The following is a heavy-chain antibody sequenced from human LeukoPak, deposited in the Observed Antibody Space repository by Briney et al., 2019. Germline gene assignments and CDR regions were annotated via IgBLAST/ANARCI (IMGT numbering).Heavy chain of an antibody. V-gene: IGHV1-8*01. CDR1: GYTFTSYD. CDR2: MNPNSGNT. D-gene: IGHD3-22*01. J-gene: IGHJ4*02. CDR3: ARYYYYDSSGYYQSYTDY. Sequence: ASVEVSCKDSGYTFTSYDINWVRQATGQGLEWMGWMNPNSGNTGYAQKFQGRVTMTRNTSISTAYMELSSLRSEDTAVYYCARYYYYDSSGYYQSYTDYWGQGTLVTVSS.